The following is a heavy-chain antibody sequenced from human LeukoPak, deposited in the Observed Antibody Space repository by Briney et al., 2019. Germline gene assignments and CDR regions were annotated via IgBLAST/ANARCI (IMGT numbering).Heavy chain of an antibody. CDR2: ISGSGGST. J-gene: IGHJ4*02. V-gene: IGHV3-23*01. D-gene: IGHD3-3*01. CDR1: GFTFSSYA. Sequence: GGSLRLSCAASGFTFSSYAMSWDRQAPGKGLEWVSAISGSGGSTYYADSVKGRFTISRDNSKNTLYLQMNSLRAEDTGVYYCAKWFGYDFWSGPTYYFDYWGQGTLVTVSS. CDR3: AKWFGYDFWSGPTYYFDY.